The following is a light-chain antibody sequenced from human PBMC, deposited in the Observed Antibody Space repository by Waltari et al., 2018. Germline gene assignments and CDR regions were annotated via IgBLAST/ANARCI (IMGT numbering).Light chain of an antibody. J-gene: IGLJ2*01. CDR2: GGT. CDR3: SSYAGDNIVV. V-gene: IGLV2-23*01. CDR1: NSHVGSYNV. Sequence: QSALTQPASVSGSLGQSITISCTGTNSHVGSYNVVPWHQQHPGKAPKRLLYGGTKRPSGVSTRFSGSKSGNTASMTISGLQAEDEADYYCSSYAGDNIVVFGGGTRLTVV.